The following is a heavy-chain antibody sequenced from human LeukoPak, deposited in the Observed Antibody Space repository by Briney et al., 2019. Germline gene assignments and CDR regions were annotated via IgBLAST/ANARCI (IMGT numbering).Heavy chain of an antibody. J-gene: IGHJ4*02. Sequence: GASVKVSCKASGYTFTSYGMGGVRPAPGQGLEWMGWISAYNGNTNYALKLQGRVTMTTDTSTSTAYMELRSLRSDDTAVYYCARVALRSYTPLWDWGQGTLVTVSS. CDR3: ARVALRSYTPLWD. D-gene: IGHD2-2*02. V-gene: IGHV1-18*01. CDR1: GYTFTSYG. CDR2: ISAYNGNT.